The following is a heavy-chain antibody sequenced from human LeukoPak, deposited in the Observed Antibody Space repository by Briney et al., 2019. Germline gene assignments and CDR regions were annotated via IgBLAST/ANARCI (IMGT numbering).Heavy chain of an antibody. D-gene: IGHD3-22*01. CDR2: INPDNGVT. Sequence: GASVTVSCKASGYTFTGYYIRWVRQAPGQGLEWMGWINPDNGVTNYAQKFQGRVSMTGDTSISTAYMELSRLRSDDTAVYYCARTLVVINDAFDIWGQGTMVTVSS. CDR1: GYTFTGYY. J-gene: IGHJ3*02. CDR3: ARTLVVINDAFDI. V-gene: IGHV1-2*02.